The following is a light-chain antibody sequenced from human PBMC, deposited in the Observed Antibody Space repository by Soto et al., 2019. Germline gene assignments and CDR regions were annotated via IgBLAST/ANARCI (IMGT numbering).Light chain of an antibody. V-gene: IGKV1-5*01. CDR2: DAS. CDR3: QQYETFSGT. CDR1: QSIRSW. Sequence: DIQMTQSPSTLSASVGDRVTITCRASQSIRSWLAWYQQKPGKAPELLIYDASSLNRGVPSRFSGSGSGTDFTLTISRLQPDDFATYYCQQYETFSGTFGPGTKVDIK. J-gene: IGKJ1*01.